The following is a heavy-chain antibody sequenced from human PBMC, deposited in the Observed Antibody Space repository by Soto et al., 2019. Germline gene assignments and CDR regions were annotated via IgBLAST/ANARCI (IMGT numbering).Heavy chain of an antibody. CDR3: AVTTGY. V-gene: IGHV1-8*01. J-gene: IGHJ4*02. Sequence: QVRVVQSGAEVKKPGASVRVSCKTSGYTFTDYDINWVRQAPGQGLEWMGWVSHDHGNAGYAQQFEGRVTMTSDTSISTVFLDLTNLRSEDTAVYYGAVTTGYWGQGTKVTVSS. CDR2: VSHDHGNA. D-gene: IGHD2-8*02. CDR1: GYTFTDYD.